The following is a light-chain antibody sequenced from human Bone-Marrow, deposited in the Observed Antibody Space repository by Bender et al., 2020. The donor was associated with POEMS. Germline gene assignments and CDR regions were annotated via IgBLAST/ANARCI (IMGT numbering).Light chain of an antibody. J-gene: IGLJ1*01. CDR2: DVS. Sequence: SYELTQPPSVSVSPGQTARITCSGDALPKQYAYWYQQHPGKAPKLIIHDVSQRPSGVPDRFSGSKSGNTASLTVSGVQAEDEADYYCLSSAGGNGYVFGTGTKVTVL. V-gene: IGLV3-25*02. CDR3: LSSAGGNGYV. CDR1: ALPKQY.